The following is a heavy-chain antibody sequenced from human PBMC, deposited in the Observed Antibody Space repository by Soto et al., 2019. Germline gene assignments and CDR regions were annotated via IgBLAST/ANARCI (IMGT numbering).Heavy chain of an antibody. J-gene: IGHJ4*02. CDR2: ISYDGSNK. V-gene: IGHV3-30*18. D-gene: IGHD3-9*01. CDR3: AKDRTTGQVFSHYLDY. Sequence: QVQLVESGGGVVQPGRSLRLSCAASGFTFSSYGMHWLRQAPGKGLEWVAVISYDGSNKYYADSVKGRFTISRDNSKNTLYLQMNSLRAEDTAVYYCAKDRTTGQVFSHYLDYWGQGTLVTVSS. CDR1: GFTFSSYG.